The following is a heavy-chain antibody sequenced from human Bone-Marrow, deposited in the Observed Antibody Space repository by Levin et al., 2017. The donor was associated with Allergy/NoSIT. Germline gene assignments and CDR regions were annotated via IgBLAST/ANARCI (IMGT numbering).Heavy chain of an antibody. CDR2: IRSGGAT. D-gene: IGHD1-26*01. V-gene: IGHV3-15*07. CDR3: VHQWEGWDLRI. Sequence: TGGSLRLSCAASDFPLSSPFSKAWMNWVRQAPGKGLEWVGRIRSGGATDYAAPVKGRFTISRDDSRDTLYLQVNSLKTEDTAVYYCVHQWEGWDLRIWGQGTLVIVSS. J-gene: IGHJ4*02. CDR1: DFPLSSPFSKAW.